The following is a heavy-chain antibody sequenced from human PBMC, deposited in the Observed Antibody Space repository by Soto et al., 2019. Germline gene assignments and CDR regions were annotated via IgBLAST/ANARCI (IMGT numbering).Heavy chain of an antibody. CDR2: ISAYNGNT. D-gene: IGHD3-22*01. CDR3: ARVREYYYDSSGSLNWFDP. J-gene: IGHJ5*02. Sequence: ASVKVSCKASGYTFTSYGISLVRQAPGQGLEWMGWISAYNGNTNYAQKLQGRVTMTTDTSTSTAYMELRSLRSDDTAVYYCARVREYYYDSSGSLNWFDPWGQGTLVTVSS. V-gene: IGHV1-18*01. CDR1: GYTFTSYG.